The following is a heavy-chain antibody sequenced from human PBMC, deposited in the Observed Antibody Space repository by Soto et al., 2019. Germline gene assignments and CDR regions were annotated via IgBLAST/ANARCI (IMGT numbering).Heavy chain of an antibody. CDR1: GFTFNNFA. CDR3: AKDPGYGAFYFDY. J-gene: IGHJ4*02. Sequence: EVQLLESGGDLVQPGGSLRLSCAASGFTFNNFAMSWVRQAPGKGLEWVSVITASGGSTYYPDSVKGRFTISRDNSKNTRDLQMNSLRAEDTAVYYCAKDPGYGAFYFDYWGQGTLVSVSS. D-gene: IGHD5-18*01. V-gene: IGHV3-23*01. CDR2: ITASGGST.